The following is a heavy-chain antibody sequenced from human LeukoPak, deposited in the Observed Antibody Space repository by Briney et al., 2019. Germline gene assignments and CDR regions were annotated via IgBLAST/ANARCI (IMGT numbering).Heavy chain of an antibody. Sequence: SETLSLTCTVSGGSISSSSYYWGWIRQPPGKGLEWIGSIYYSGSTYYNPSLKSRVTISVDTSKNQFSLKLSSVTAADTAVYYCARGVYDSSGYYYQYWGQGTLVTVSS. V-gene: IGHV4-39*07. CDR1: GGSISSSSYY. CDR2: IYYSGST. J-gene: IGHJ4*02. D-gene: IGHD3-22*01. CDR3: ARGVYDSSGYYYQY.